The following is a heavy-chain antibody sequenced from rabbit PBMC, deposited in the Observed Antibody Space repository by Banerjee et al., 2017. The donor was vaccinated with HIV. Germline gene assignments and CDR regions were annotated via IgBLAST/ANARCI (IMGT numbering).Heavy chain of an antibody. Sequence: QEQLVESGGDLVKPEGSLTLTCTASGFSFSSSYYMCWVRQAPGKGLEWIACIAAGSGNTYYASWAKGRFTISKTSSTTVTLQMTSLTAADTATYFCARDASSNGYWSNLWGQGTLVTVS. CDR1: GFSFSSSYY. D-gene: IGHD1-1*01. CDR3: ARDASSNGYWSNL. CDR2: IAAGSGNT. J-gene: IGHJ4*01. V-gene: IGHV1S45*01.